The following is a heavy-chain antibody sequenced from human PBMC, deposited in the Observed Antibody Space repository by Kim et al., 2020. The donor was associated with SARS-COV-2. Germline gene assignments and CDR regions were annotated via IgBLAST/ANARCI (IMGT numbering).Heavy chain of an antibody. D-gene: IGHD2-21*01. Sequence: DFVRGRYTIARDDAKGSLYLQMNSLRAEDTAVYYCARGDAIFNFYYGMDVWGRGTTVTVSS. V-gene: IGHV3-48*03. J-gene: IGHJ6*02. CDR3: ARGDAIFNFYYGMDV.